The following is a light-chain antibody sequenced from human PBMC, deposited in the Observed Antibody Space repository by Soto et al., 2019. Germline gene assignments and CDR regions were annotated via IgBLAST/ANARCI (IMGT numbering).Light chain of an antibody. CDR3: QQYGSSPPPWT. CDR2: GAS. CDR1: QSVSSSY. J-gene: IGKJ1*01. V-gene: IGKV3-20*01. Sequence: EVVLTQSPATLSLSPGEGATLSCRASQSVSSSYLAWYQQKPGQAPRLLIYGASSRATGIPDRFSGSGSGTDFTLTISRLEPEDFAVYYCQQYGSSPPPWTFGQGTKVDIK.